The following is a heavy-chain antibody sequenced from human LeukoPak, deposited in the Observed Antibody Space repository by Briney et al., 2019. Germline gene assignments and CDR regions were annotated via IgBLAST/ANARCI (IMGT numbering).Heavy chain of an antibody. Sequence: PSETLSLTCTVSGGSISLYYWSWFRQPPGKGLEWIGYIYYSGNTNYNPSLQSRVTISVDTSKNQFSLKLSSVTAADTAVYYCARDGYCSSTSCSGGFDPWGQGTLVTVSS. D-gene: IGHD2-2*03. J-gene: IGHJ5*02. CDR1: GGSISLYY. V-gene: IGHV4-59*01. CDR2: IYYSGNT. CDR3: ARDGYCSSTSCSGGFDP.